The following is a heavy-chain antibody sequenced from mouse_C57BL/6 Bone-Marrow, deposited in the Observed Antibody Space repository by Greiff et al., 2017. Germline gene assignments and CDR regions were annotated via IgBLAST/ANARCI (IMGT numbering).Heavy chain of an antibody. D-gene: IGHD1-1*01. CDR3: TAYYGSSLSAY. J-gene: IGHJ3*01. CDR2: IRLKSDNYAT. Sequence: EVKVEESGGGLVQPGGSMKLSCVASGFTFSNYWMNWVRQSPEKGLEWVAQIRLKSDNYATHYAESVKGRFTISRDDSKISVYLQMNNLRAEDTVIYYCTAYYGSSLSAYWGQGTLVTVSA. V-gene: IGHV6-3*01. CDR1: GFTFSNYW.